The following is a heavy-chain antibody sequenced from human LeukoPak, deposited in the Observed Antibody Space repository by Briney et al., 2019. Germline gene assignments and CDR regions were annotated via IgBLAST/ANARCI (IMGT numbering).Heavy chain of an antibody. Sequence: GGSLRLSCAAPGFTFSSYDMHWVRQATGKGLEWVSAIGTAGDTYYPGSVKGRFTISRENAKNSLYLQMNSLRAGDTAVYYCARAGTLDAFDIWGQGTMVTVSS. CDR3: ARAGTLDAFDI. CDR1: GFTFSSYD. V-gene: IGHV3-13*01. J-gene: IGHJ3*02. CDR2: IGTAGDT. D-gene: IGHD1-26*01.